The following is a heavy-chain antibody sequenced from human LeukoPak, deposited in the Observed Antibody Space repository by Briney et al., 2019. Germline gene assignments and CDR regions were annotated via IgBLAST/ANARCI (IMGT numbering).Heavy chain of an antibody. Sequence: SVKVSCKASGGTFSSYAISWVRQAPGQGLEWMGRIIPILGIANYAQKFQGRVTITADKSTSTAYMELSSLRSEDTAAYYCAREGSSGWNAFDIWGQGTMVTVSS. V-gene: IGHV1-69*04. D-gene: IGHD6-19*01. CDR1: GGTFSSYA. CDR2: IIPILGIA. J-gene: IGHJ3*02. CDR3: AREGSSGWNAFDI.